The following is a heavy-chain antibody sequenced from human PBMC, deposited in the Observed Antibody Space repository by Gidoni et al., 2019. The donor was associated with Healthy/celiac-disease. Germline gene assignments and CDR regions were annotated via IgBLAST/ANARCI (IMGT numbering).Heavy chain of an antibody. CDR2: SRGSGGST. D-gene: IGHD5-12*01. CDR1: GFTFSRYA. Sequence: EVQLLESGGGLVQPGGSLRLSCEASGFTFSRYARSWVRQDPGKGLEGVSDSRGSGGSTDDADSVKGRFTISRDNYKNTLYLQMNSLRAEDTAVYYCAKKKYSGYDVGAFDIWGQGTMVTVSS. CDR3: AKKKYSGYDVGAFDI. V-gene: IGHV3-23*01. J-gene: IGHJ3*02.